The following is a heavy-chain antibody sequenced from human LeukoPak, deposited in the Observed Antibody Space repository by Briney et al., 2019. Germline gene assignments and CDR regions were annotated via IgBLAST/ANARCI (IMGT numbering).Heavy chain of an antibody. CDR2: IYSGGST. Sequence: GGSLRLSCAASGFTVSSNYMSWVRQAPGKGLEWVSVIYSGGSTYYADSVKGRFTISRDNSKNTLYLQMNSLRAEDTAVYYCARDTVRDYYYYMDVWGKGTTVTISS. V-gene: IGHV3-53*01. CDR1: GFTVSSNY. J-gene: IGHJ6*03. CDR3: ARDTVRDYYYYMDV.